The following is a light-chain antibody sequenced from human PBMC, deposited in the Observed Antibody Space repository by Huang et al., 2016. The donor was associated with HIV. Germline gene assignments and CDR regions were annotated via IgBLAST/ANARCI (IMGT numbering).Light chain of an antibody. CDR2: DAS. CDR1: QSVSDF. V-gene: IGKV3-11*01. Sequence: EIVLTQSPATLSLSQGQRVTLSCRASQSVSDFFAWYQQNPGQAPRLLIYDASKRATGIPARFSGSGAGTDFTLTISSLEPEDFAVYYCQQRSKWPLTFGGGTKVESK. CDR3: QQRSKWPLT. J-gene: IGKJ4*01.